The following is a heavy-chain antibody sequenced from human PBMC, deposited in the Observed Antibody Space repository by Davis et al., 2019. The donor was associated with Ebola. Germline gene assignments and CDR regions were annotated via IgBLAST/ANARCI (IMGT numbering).Heavy chain of an antibody. CDR3: ARDLLRDWTDV. J-gene: IGHJ5*02. V-gene: IGHV1-69*13. CDR2: FIPIFGQA. Sequence: SVKVSCKASGYTFTSYDINWVRQAPGQGLEWMGGFIPIFGQAKYAPKFQDRVTMTADDSTNTVYMELTRLTSEDTAIYYCARDLLRDWTDVWGLGTLVTVSS. D-gene: IGHD3-16*01. CDR1: GYTFTSYD.